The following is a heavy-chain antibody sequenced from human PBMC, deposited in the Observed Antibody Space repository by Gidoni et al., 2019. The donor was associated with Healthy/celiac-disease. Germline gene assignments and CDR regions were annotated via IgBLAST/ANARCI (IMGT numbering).Heavy chain of an antibody. CDR3: AKAPRAYAFDI. V-gene: IGHV3-23*01. Sequence: EVQLLESGGGLVQPGGSLRLSCAASGFTFSSSAMSWVRQDPGKVLEWFSAISGSGGSTYYADSVKGRFTISRDNSKNTLYLQMNSLRAEDTAVYYCAKAPRAYAFDIWGQGTMVTVSS. CDR2: ISGSGGST. J-gene: IGHJ3*02. CDR1: GFTFSSSA.